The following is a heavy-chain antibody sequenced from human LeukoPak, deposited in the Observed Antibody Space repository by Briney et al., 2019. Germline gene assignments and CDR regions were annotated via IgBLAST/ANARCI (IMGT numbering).Heavy chain of an antibody. J-gene: IGHJ4*02. CDR3: ARYIAAADYCFDY. Sequence: ETLSLTCTVSGGSFSSNYWSWIRQPPGKGLGWIGYISSSGSTNYSPSLKSRVTISVDTSKNQLSLRLSSVIAADTAVYYCARYIAAADYCFDYWGQGTLVTVSS. V-gene: IGHV4-4*09. CDR2: ISSSGST. CDR1: GGSFSSNY. D-gene: IGHD6-13*01.